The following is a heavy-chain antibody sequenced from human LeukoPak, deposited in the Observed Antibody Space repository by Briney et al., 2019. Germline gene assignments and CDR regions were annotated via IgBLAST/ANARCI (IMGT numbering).Heavy chain of an antibody. CDR2: IWYNGGDI. J-gene: IGHJ4*02. CDR1: GFTFRNWG. V-gene: IGHV3-33*01. Sequence: GGSLRLSCAASGFTFRNWGMHWVRQAPGKGLEWVAVIWYNGGDIDYADSVQGRFTISRDDSKNTLYLEMNSLRAEDTAVYYCARERTYTTGWYGEFDYWGQGTLVTVFS. D-gene: IGHD6-19*01. CDR3: ARERTYTTGWYGEFDY.